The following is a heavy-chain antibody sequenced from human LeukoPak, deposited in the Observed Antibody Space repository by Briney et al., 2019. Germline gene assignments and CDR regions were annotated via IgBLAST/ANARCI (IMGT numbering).Heavy chain of an antibody. CDR3: AKLLRAGRVLTISLES. Sequence: GGSLRLSCAASGFTVSSNYMNWVRQAPGKGLEWISAISGSGGATHYADSVKGRFTISRDNSNNALYLQLNSLGVEDTAVYFCAKLLRAGRVLTISLESWGQGTLVTVSS. V-gene: IGHV3-23*01. D-gene: IGHD3-10*01. J-gene: IGHJ4*02. CDR2: ISGSGGAT. CDR1: GFTVSSNY.